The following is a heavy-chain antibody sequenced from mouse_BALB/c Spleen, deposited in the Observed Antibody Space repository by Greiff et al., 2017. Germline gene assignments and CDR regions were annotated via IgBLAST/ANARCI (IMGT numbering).Heavy chain of an antibody. J-gene: IGHJ1*01. CDR2: INPGSGGT. V-gene: IGHV1-54*01. Sequence: QVQLQQPGAELVRPGTSVKVSCKASGYAFTNYLIEWVKQRPGQGLEWIGVINPGSGGTNYNEKFKDKTTLTADKSSSTAYMQLSSLTSEDSAVYYCARERYRYFDVWGAGTTVTVSS. CDR3: ARERYRYFDV. CDR1: GYAFTNYL.